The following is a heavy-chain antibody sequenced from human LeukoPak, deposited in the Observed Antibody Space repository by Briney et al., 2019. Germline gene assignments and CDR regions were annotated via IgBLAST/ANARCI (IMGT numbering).Heavy chain of an antibody. CDR1: GYTFTGYY. D-gene: IGHD4-17*01. V-gene: IGHV1-2*02. J-gene: IGHJ5*02. CDR3: ARESGRGMTMVTRGWFDP. Sequence: GASVKVSCKASGYTFTGYYMHWVRQAPGQGLEWMGWINPNSGGTNYAQKFQGRVTMTTDTSTSTAYMELRSLRSDDTAVYYCARESGRGMTMVTRGWFDPWGQGTLVTVSS. CDR2: INPNSGGT.